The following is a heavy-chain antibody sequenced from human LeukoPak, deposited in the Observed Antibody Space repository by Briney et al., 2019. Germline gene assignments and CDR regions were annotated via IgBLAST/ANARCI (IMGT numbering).Heavy chain of an antibody. V-gene: IGHV4-59*01. D-gene: IGHD4-17*01. Sequence: PSEDLSLTCIVSGTFINNYYWTWIRQPPGKGLEWIGYIYYSGPTNSNPSLKSRVTISIDKSKNQFSLKLTSVTAADTAFYYCARVNDGDYGAFDIWGQGTMVTVSS. CDR2: IYYSGPT. CDR3: ARVNDGDYGAFDI. CDR1: GTFINNYY. J-gene: IGHJ3*02.